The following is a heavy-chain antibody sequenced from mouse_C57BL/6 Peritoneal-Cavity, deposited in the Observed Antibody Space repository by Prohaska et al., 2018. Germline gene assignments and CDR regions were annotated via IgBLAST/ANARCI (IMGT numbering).Heavy chain of an antibody. CDR1: GYTFTSYW. J-gene: IGHJ2*01. D-gene: IGHD1-1*01. CDR2: IDPSDSYN. CDR3: ARWYYVSSFDY. V-gene: IGHV1-69*02. Sequence: KASGYTFTSYWMHWVKQRPGQGLEWIGEIDPSDSYNKYKEKFKGKATLTVDKSSSTAYMQLSSLTSEDSAVYYCARWYYVSSFDYWGQGTTLTVSS.